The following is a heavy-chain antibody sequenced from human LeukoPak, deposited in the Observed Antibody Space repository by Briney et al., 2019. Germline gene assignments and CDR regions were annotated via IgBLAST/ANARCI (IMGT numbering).Heavy chain of an antibody. D-gene: IGHD6-13*01. CDR2: IDYSGST. J-gene: IGHJ3*02. CDR1: GGSFSGYY. Sequence: SETLSLTCAVYGGSFSGYYWSWIRQPRGKGLEWIGYIDYSGSTNYNPSLKSRVTISVDTSKNQFSLKLSSVTAADTALYYCARVRRYTSRPDAFDIWGRGTMVTVSS. CDR3: ARVRRYTSRPDAFDI. V-gene: IGHV4-59*01.